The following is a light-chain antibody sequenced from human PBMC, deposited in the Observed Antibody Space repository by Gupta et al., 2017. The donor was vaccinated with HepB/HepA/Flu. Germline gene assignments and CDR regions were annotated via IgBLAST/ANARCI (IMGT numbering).Light chain of an antibody. Sequence: SYVLTQPPSVSLAPGETANITCGGNNIGSKSVHWYQQKPGQAPVLVVYDNSDRPSGIPERFSGSNSGNTATLTITRVEAGDEADYYCQVWDSWSDNLYVFGAGNKVTVL. V-gene: IGLV3-21*02. J-gene: IGLJ1*01. CDR3: QVWDSWSDNLYV. CDR2: DNS. CDR1: NIGSKS.